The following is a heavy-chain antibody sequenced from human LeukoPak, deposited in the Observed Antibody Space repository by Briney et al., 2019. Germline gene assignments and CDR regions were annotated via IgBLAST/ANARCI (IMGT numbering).Heavy chain of an antibody. Sequence: SETLSLTCTVSGGSISSSSYYWGWIRQPPGKGLEWIGSIYYSGSTYYNPSLKSRVTISVDTSKNQFSLKLSSVTAADTAVYYCARQIRWLRYWFDPWGQGTLVTVSS. J-gene: IGHJ5*02. CDR2: IYYSGST. D-gene: IGHD5-12*01. CDR3: ARQIRWLRYWFDP. CDR1: GGSISSSSYY. V-gene: IGHV4-39*01.